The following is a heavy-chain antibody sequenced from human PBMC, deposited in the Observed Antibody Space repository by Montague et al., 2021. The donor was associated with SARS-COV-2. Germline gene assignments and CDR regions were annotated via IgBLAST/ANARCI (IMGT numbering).Heavy chain of an antibody. D-gene: IGHD3-9*01. V-gene: IGHV3-30*18. Sequence: SLRLSCAASGFTFSSSAMHWVRQAPGKGLEWVAVLSNDGRKEYSVDSVKGRFTISRDNYKNTLYLQMNSLRVEDTAIYYCAKDHRDILSGYYIGVAHWGQGSLVTVSA. CDR1: GFTFSSSA. CDR2: LSNDGRKE. CDR3: AKDHRDILSGYYIGVAH. J-gene: IGHJ5*02.